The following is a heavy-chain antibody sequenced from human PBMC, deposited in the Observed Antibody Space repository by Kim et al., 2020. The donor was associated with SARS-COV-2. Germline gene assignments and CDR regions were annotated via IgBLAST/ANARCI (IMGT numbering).Heavy chain of an antibody. V-gene: IGHV1-69*13. CDR2: IIPIFGTA. CDR1: GGTFSSYA. J-gene: IGHJ5*02. D-gene: IGHD6-13*01. CDR3: ARDIAAAGTVWFDP. Sequence: SVKVSCKASGGTFSSYAISWVRQAPGQGLEWMGGIIPIFGTANYAQKFQGRVTITADESTSTAYMELSSLRSEDTAVYYCARDIAAAGTVWFDPWGQGTLVTVSS.